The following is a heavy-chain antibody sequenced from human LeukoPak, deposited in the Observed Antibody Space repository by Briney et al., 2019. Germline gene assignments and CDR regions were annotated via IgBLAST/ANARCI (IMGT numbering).Heavy chain of an antibody. CDR2: MNPNSGNT. Sequence: ASVKVSCKASGYTFTSYDINWVRQATGQGLEWMGWMNPNSGNTGYAQKFQGRVTITRNTSISTAYMELSRLRSDDTAVYYCARAAAAGTRACYDYWGQGTLVTVSS. D-gene: IGHD6-13*01. J-gene: IGHJ4*02. CDR3: ARAAAAGTRACYDY. V-gene: IGHV1-8*03. CDR1: GYTFTSYD.